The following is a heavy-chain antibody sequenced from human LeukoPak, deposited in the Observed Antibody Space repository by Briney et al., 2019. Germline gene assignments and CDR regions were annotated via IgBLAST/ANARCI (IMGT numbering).Heavy chain of an antibody. D-gene: IGHD3-22*01. Sequence: SETLSLTCAVSGGSISSSNWWSWVRQPPGKGLEWIGEIYHSGSTNYNPSLKSRVTISVDTSKNQFSLKLSSVTAADTAVYYCARGRVYYYDSSGYYYAVYWFDPWGQGTLVTVSS. V-gene: IGHV4-4*02. CDR1: GGSISSSNW. J-gene: IGHJ5*02. CDR2: IYHSGST. CDR3: ARGRVYYYDSSGYYYAVYWFDP.